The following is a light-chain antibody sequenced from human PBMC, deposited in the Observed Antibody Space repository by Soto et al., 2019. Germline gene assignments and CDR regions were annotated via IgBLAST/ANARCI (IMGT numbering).Light chain of an antibody. CDR2: EVS. J-gene: IGLJ3*02. Sequence: QSVLTQPASVSGSPGQSIPISCTGTSSDVGGYNYVSWYQQHPGKAPKLMIYEVSNRPSGVSNRFSGSKSGNTASLTISGLQAEDEAEDYCSSYTSSSYWVFGGGTKLTVL. V-gene: IGLV2-14*01. CDR1: SSDVGGYNY. CDR3: SSYTSSSYWV.